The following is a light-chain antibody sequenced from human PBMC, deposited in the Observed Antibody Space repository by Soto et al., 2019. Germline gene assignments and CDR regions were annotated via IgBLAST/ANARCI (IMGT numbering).Light chain of an antibody. CDR1: SSNIGSHD. Sequence: QSVLTQPPSASGTPGQRVTISCSGSSSNIGSHDVYWYQQLPGTAPKLLIYRNNQRPSGVPDRFSGSKSGTSASLAISGLRSEDEADYYCATWDISLSAWVFGGGTKLTVL. CDR2: RNN. J-gene: IGLJ3*02. CDR3: ATWDISLSAWV. V-gene: IGLV1-47*01.